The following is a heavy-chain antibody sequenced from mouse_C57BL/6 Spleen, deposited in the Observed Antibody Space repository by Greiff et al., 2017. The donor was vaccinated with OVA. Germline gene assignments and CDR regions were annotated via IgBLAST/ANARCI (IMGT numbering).Heavy chain of an antibody. D-gene: IGHD1-1*01. CDR1: GYTFTSYW. J-gene: IGHJ3*01. CDR3: ARSAFGTVVDAWFAY. Sequence: QVQLQQPGAELVKPGASVKLSCKASGYTFTSYWMHWVKQRPGRGLEWIGRIDPNSGGTKYNEKFKSKATLTVDKPSSTAYMQLSSLTSEDSAVFYCARSAFGTVVDAWFAYWGQGTLVTVSA. CDR2: IDPNSGGT. V-gene: IGHV1-72*01.